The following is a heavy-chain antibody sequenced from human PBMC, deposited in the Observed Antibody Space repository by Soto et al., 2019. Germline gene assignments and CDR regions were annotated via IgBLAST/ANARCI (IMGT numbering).Heavy chain of an antibody. Sequence: EVQLLESGGGFVQPGGSLRLSCTASGVGLSTYAISWVRQAPGKGLEWVSVISGNSGKTDYADSVKGRFSISRDKSENTVYLQMNRLRAEDTAVYYCALPSCGGDFYSPVDYWGQGTLVTVSS. D-gene: IGHD2-21*02. V-gene: IGHV3-23*01. J-gene: IGHJ4*02. CDR2: ISGNSGKT. CDR1: GVGLSTYA. CDR3: ALPSCGGDFYSPVDY.